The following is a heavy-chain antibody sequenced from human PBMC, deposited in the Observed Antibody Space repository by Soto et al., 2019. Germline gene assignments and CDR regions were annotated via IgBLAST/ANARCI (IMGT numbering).Heavy chain of an antibody. J-gene: IGHJ4*02. Sequence: QVQLQQSGPGLVKPSGTLSLTCAVSVGSISSTNWWTWVRQPPGKGVEWLGEIYHTGSTNYNPSLKSRVTISVDKSKNQFSLRLFSVTAADTAVYYCGAHAGATYGPLDYWGRGTLVNVSS. CDR2: IYHTGST. V-gene: IGHV4-4*02. CDR3: GAHAGATYGPLDY. CDR1: VGSISSTNW. D-gene: IGHD4-17*01.